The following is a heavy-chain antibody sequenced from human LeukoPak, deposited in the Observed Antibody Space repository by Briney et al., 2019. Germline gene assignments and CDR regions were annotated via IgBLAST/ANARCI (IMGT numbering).Heavy chain of an antibody. CDR1: GGSFSGYY. V-gene: IGHV4-34*01. J-gene: IGHJ4*02. Sequence: PSETLSLTCAVYGGSFSGYYWSWIRQPPGKGLEWIGEINHSGSTNYNPSLKSRVTISVDTSKNQFSLKLSSVTAADTAMYYCARHRRYHDYWGQGTLVTVSS. CDR2: INHSGST. CDR3: ARHRRYHDY. D-gene: IGHD1-14*01.